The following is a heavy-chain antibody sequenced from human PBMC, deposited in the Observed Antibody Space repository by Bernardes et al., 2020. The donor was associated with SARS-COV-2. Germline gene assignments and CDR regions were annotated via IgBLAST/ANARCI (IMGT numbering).Heavy chain of an antibody. CDR3: ARDGVGTIFGVVIDYPPMFDYYYGMDV. CDR2: INPSGGST. J-gene: IGHJ6*02. V-gene: IGHV1-46*01. Sequence: ASVKVSCKASGYTFTSYYMHWVRHAPGQGLEWMGIINPSGGSTSYAQKFQGRVTMTRDTSTSTVYMELSSLRSEDTAVYYRARDGVGTIFGVVIDYPPMFDYYYGMDVWGQGTTVTVSS. CDR1: GYTFTSYY. D-gene: IGHD3-3*01.